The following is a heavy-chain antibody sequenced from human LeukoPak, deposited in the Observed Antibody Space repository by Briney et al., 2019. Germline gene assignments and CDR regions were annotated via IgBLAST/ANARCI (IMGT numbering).Heavy chain of an antibody. J-gene: IGHJ3*02. CDR1: GGSVSNYY. Sequence: SETLSLTCTVSGGSVSNYYWSWIRQPPGKGLEWIGYIFYSGDTNYNPSLRSRFTMLVDTSKNQVSLKLTSVTAADTAVYYCXXXXGDAGGAFDIWGPGTTVTVSS. CDR3: XXXXGDAGGAFDI. D-gene: IGHD2-21*01. V-gene: IGHV4-59*08. CDR2: IFYSGDT.